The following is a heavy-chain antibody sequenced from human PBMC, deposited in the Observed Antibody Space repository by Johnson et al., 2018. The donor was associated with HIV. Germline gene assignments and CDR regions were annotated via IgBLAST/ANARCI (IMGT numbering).Heavy chain of an antibody. D-gene: IGHD6-6*01. CDR2: ISYDGSNN. Sequence: QVQLVESGGGVVQPGRSLRLSCAASGFTFSTYAMHWVRQAPGKGLECVAAISYDGSNNYYADSVKGRFTISRDNSNNTLYLQMNSLRAEDTAVYYCAREIIAARPSAFDIWGQGTMVTVSS. CDR3: AREIIAARPSAFDI. CDR1: GFTFSTYA. J-gene: IGHJ3*02. V-gene: IGHV3-30*14.